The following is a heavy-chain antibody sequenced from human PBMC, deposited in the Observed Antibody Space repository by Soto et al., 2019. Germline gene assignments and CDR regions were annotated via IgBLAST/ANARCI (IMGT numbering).Heavy chain of an antibody. CDR3: AKCPAWGGGCERLDY. Sequence: EVQLLESGGGLVQRGGSLRLSXAASGFTFSXYAMSWVRQAPGKGLEWVSLISDSGGSTYYAGSVKGRFTISRDNSKNTLYLQMNSLRAEDTAVYYCAKCPAWGGGCERLDYWGQGALVTVSS. J-gene: IGHJ4*02. CDR1: GFTFSXYA. CDR2: ISDSGGST. D-gene: IGHD2-15*01. V-gene: IGHV3-23*01.